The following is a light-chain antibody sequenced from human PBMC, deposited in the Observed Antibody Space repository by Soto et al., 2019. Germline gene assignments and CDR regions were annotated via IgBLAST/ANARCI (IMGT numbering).Light chain of an antibody. CDR3: QPSYSSPT. CDR1: ENVNTL. V-gene: IGKV1-5*03. J-gene: IGKJ5*01. Sequence: DIQMTQSPSTLSASVGDRVTITCRASENVNTLLAWYQHKPGKAPKLLIYRASDLESGVPSRFSGSGSGTQFTLTISSLLPDDFATYYCQPSYSSPTFGQGTRLEIK. CDR2: RAS.